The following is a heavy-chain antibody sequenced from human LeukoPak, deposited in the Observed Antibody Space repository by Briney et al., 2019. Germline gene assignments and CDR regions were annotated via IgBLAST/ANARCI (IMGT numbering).Heavy chain of an antibody. D-gene: IGHD3-22*01. Sequence: SGPTLVNPTQTPTLTCTFSGFSLSTSGMRVSWIRQPPGKALEWLARIDWDDGKFYSTSLKTRLNISKDTSKNQVVLTMTNMDPVDTATYYCALRGAHYYDSSGYYNFDYWGQGTLVTVSS. CDR1: GFSLSTSGMR. V-gene: IGHV2-70*04. J-gene: IGHJ4*02. CDR3: ALRGAHYYDSSGYYNFDY. CDR2: IDWDDGK.